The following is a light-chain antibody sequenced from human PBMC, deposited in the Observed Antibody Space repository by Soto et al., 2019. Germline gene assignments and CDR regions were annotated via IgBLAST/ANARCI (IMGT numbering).Light chain of an antibody. CDR2: WAS. CDR1: QSVLYSSNNKNY. J-gene: IGKJ5*01. CDR3: QQYYSTPIT. Sequence: LTQSPDSLAVFLGERATINCRASQSVLYSSNNKNYLTWYQQKPGQPPKLLIYWASTRESGVPDRFSGSGSGTDFTLTISSLQAEDVAVYYCQQYYSTPITFGQGTRLQIK. V-gene: IGKV4-1*01.